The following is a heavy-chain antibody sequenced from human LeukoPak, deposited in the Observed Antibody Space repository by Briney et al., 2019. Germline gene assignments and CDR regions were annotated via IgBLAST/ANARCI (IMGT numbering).Heavy chain of an antibody. Sequence: GGSLRLSCAASGFTFSSYAMHWVRQAPGKGLGWVAVISYDGSNKYYADSVKGRFTISRDNSKNTLYLQMNSLRAEDTAVYYCARDQLARLGYSYGTFDYWGQGTLVTVSS. J-gene: IGHJ4*02. D-gene: IGHD5-18*01. V-gene: IGHV3-30-3*01. CDR3: ARDQLARLGYSYGTFDY. CDR1: GFTFSSYA. CDR2: ISYDGSNK.